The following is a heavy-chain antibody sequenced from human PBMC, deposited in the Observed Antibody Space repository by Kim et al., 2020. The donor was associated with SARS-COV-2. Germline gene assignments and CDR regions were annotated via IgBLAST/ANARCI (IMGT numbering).Heavy chain of an antibody. D-gene: IGHD3-10*01. CDR2: IIPIFGTA. CDR3: ARERASTMVRGAAISPDAFDI. CDR1: GGTFSSYA. Sequence: SVKVSCKASGGTFSSYAISWVRQAPGQGLEWMGGIIPIFGTANYAQKFQGRVTITADESTSTAYMELSSLRSEDTAVYYCARERASTMVRGAAISPDAFDIWGQGTMVTVSS. V-gene: IGHV1-69*13. J-gene: IGHJ3*02.